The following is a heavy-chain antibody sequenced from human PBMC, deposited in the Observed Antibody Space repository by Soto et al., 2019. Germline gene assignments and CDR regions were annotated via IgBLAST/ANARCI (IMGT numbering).Heavy chain of an antibody. CDR3: ARLRRDGYNWDY. CDR1: GGSISSSSYY. CDR2: IYYSGST. J-gene: IGHJ4*02. V-gene: IGHV4-39*01. D-gene: IGHD5-12*01. Sequence: SETLSLTCPVSGGSISSSSYYWGWIRQPPGKGLEWIGSIYYSGSTYYNPSLKSRVTISVDTSKNQFSLKLSSMTAADTAVYYCARLRRDGYNWDYWGQGTLVTVSS.